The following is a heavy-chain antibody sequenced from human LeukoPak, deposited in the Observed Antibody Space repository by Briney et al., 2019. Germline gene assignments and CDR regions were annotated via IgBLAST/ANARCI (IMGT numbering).Heavy chain of an antibody. Sequence: PGGSLRLSCAASQFSVTTNYMSLVRQAPGKGLEWVSIIYSTGGKYYADSVKGRFTISRDNSKHTLNLQMNSLRAEDTAIYYCARGSDGWFAFDYWGQGILVTVSS. CDR3: ARGSDGWFAFDY. D-gene: IGHD6-19*01. CDR1: QFSVTTNY. CDR2: IYSTGGK. J-gene: IGHJ4*02. V-gene: IGHV3-66*01.